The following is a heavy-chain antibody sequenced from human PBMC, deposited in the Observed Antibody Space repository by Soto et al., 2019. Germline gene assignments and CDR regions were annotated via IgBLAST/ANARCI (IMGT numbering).Heavy chain of an antibody. CDR1: GYTFTSYG. V-gene: IGHV1-18*01. D-gene: IGHD2-21*02. CDR2: ISAYNGNT. CDR3: ARDLISRLRGSSDAFDI. J-gene: IGHJ3*02. Sequence: ASVKVSFKASGYTFTSYGISWVRQAPGQGLEWMGWISAYNGNTNYAQKLQGRVTMTTDTSTSTAYMELRSLRSDDTAVYYCARDLISRLRGSSDAFDIWGQGTMVTVSS.